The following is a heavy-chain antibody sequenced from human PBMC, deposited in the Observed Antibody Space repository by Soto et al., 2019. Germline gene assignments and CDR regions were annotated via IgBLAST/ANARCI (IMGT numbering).Heavy chain of an antibody. V-gene: IGHV4-31*03. CDR2: IYYSGTT. CDR3: SRGAIGVLELLDFDF. D-gene: IGHD3-3*01. J-gene: IGHJ4*02. Sequence: QLQLQESGPVLVKPSQTLSLTCTVSGGSISSGGHYWRWIRQHPGRGLEWIGHIYYSGTTHHFPSLNSRVTISIDTSKNQFFLKLTAVTAAATAVYFCSRGAIGVLELLDFDFWGLGTPVTVSS. CDR1: GGSISSGGHY.